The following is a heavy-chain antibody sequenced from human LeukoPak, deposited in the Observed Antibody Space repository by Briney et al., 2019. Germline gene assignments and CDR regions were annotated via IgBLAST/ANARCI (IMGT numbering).Heavy chain of an antibody. CDR1: GGSISSSSYY. J-gene: IGHJ4*02. D-gene: IGHD3-10*01. V-gene: IGHV4-39*07. CDR3: ASSGDYYGSGSYYRDY. Sequence: SETLSLTCTVSGGSISSSSYYWGWIRQPPGKGLEWIGSIYYSGSTYYNPSLKSRVTISVDTSKNQFSLKLSSVTAADTAVYYCASSGDYYGSGSYYRDYWGQGTLVTVSS. CDR2: IYYSGST.